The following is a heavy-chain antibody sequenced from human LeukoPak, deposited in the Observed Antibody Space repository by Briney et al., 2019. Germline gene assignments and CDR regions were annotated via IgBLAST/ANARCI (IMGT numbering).Heavy chain of an antibody. CDR1: GFTFTSSA. D-gene: IGHD1-1*01. CDR3: AALHVGTEIDY. J-gene: IGHJ4*02. CDR2: IVVGSGNT. V-gene: IGHV1-58*02. Sequence: SVKVSCKASGFTFTSSATQWVRQARGQRLEWIGWIVVGSGNTNYAQKFQERVTITRDMSTSTAYMELSSLRSEDTAVYYCAALHVGTEIDYWGQGTLVTVSS.